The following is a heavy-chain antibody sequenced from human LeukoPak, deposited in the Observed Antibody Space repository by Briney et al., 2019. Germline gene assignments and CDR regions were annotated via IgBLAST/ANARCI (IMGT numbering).Heavy chain of an antibody. CDR3: ARGGAARLHFQN. J-gene: IGHJ1*01. Sequence: SEPLSLTCTVSGGSFSSGSYYWSWIRQPPGKGLEWIGYIYYSGSTNYNPSLQSRVTISVDTSKNQFSLNLNSVTAADTAVYYCARGGAARLHFQNWGQGTLVTVSS. CDR2: IYYSGST. V-gene: IGHV4-61*01. D-gene: IGHD6-6*01. CDR1: GGSFSSGSYY.